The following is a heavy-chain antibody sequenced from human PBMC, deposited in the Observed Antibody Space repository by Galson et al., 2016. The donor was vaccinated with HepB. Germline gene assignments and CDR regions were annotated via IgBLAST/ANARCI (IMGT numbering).Heavy chain of an antibody. D-gene: IGHD3-9*01. CDR1: GFTFGSVW. Sequence: SLRLSCATSGFTFGSVWMSWVRQAPGKGLEWVANIKPDGSERYYVDSLKGRFTISRDNSKNTVYLQMNSLRAEDTAVYYCAKDGRVYYDILTGYYNGDFDYWGQGTLVTVSS. CDR3: AKDGRVYYDILTGYYNGDFDY. J-gene: IGHJ4*02. CDR2: IKPDGSER. V-gene: IGHV3-7*01.